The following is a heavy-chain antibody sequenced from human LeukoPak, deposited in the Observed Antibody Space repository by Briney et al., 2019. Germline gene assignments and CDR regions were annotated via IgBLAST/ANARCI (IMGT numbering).Heavy chain of an antibody. CDR3: ARGAYDSSGHYYYFDY. CDR2: FSNSGTN. CDR1: GGSISDYY. V-gene: IGHV4-59*12. D-gene: IGHD3-22*01. J-gene: IGHJ4*02. Sequence: SETLSLTCTVSGGSISDYYWSWIRQPPGKGLEWIGYFSNSGTNNYNPSLKGRVTMSVDTSKNQFSLKLSSVTAADTAVYYCARGAYDSSGHYYYFDYWGQGTLVTVSS.